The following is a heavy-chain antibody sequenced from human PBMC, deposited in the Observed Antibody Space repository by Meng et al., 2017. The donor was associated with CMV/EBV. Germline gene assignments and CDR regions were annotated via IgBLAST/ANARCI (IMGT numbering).Heavy chain of an antibody. J-gene: IGHJ3*02. CDR1: GGSISSSSYY. V-gene: IGHV4-39*07. D-gene: IGHD3-22*01. Sequence: GSLRLSCTVSGGSISSSSYYWGWIRQPPGKGLEWIGSIYYSGSTYYNPSLKSRVTISVDTSKNQFSLKLSSVTAEDTAVYYCVRDPYKSGGYGAFDIWGQGTMVTVSS. CDR2: IYYSGST. CDR3: VRDPYKSGGYGAFDI.